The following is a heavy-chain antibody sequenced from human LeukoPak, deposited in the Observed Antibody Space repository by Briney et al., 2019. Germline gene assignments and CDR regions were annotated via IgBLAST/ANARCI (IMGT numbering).Heavy chain of an antibody. CDR3: ARIAAAGFDY. Sequence: GGSLRLSCAASGFTFSSSRMSWVRQAPGKGLEWMANIKQDGSEKYYVDSVKGRFSISRDNAKNSLFLQMNSLRAEDTAVYYCARIAAAGFDYWGQGTLVTVSS. D-gene: IGHD6-13*01. J-gene: IGHJ4*02. CDR1: GFTFSSSR. CDR2: IKQDGSEK. V-gene: IGHV3-7*01.